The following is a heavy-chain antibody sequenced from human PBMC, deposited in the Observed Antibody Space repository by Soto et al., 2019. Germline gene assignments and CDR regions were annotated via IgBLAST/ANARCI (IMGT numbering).Heavy chain of an antibody. D-gene: IGHD6-19*01. J-gene: IGHJ6*02. CDR1: GGSIRSFY. Sequence: LSLTCSVSGGSIRSFYWSWIRQPPGKGLEWIGYSYYTGGIRYNPSLESRVTISVDTSKNQFSLKMSSVTAADTAVYYCARVGEQWLGGDYYYNGMDVWGQGTTVTVSS. V-gene: IGHV4-59*12. CDR3: ARVGEQWLGGDYYYNGMDV. CDR2: SYYTGGI.